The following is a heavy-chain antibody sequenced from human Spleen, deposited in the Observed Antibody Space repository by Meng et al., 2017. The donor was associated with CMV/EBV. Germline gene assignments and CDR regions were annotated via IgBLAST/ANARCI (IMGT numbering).Heavy chain of an antibody. CDR1: TFTGYY. Sequence: TFTGYYMHWMRRDPGQGLEWMGWINPDSGGTNYAQKFQGRVTLTRDTSISTVYMELSRLRSDDTAVYYCARVARCRSTSCYIGWFDPWGQGTLVTVSS. CDR2: INPDSGGT. CDR3: ARVARCRSTSCYIGWFDP. V-gene: IGHV1-2*02. D-gene: IGHD2-2*02. J-gene: IGHJ5*02.